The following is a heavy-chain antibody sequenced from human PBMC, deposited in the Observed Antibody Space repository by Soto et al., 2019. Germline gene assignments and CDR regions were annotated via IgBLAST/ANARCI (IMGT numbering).Heavy chain of an antibody. J-gene: IGHJ6*02. Sequence: QVQLVQSGAEVKKPGSSVKVSCKASGGTFSSYTISWVRQAPGQGLEWMGRIIPILGIANYAQKFQGRVTITADKSTSTAYMELSSLRSEDTAVYYCARDQLDYYYYCGMDVWGQGTTVTVSS. CDR3: ARDQLDYYYYCGMDV. V-gene: IGHV1-69*08. CDR1: GGTFSSYT. CDR2: IIPILGIA. D-gene: IGHD6-6*01.